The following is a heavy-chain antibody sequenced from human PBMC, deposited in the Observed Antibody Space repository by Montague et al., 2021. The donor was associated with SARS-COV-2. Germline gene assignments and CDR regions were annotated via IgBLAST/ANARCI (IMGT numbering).Heavy chain of an antibody. V-gene: IGHV3-9*02. CDR2: ISWNSGSI. Sequence: SLRLSCAASGFTSDDYAMHWVRQAPGKGLEWVSGISWNSGSIGYADSVKGRFTISRDNAKNSLYLQMNSLRAEDTALYYCAKILGGDAFDIWGQGTMVTVSS. J-gene: IGHJ3*02. CDR1: GFTSDDYA. CDR3: AKILGGDAFDI. D-gene: IGHD3-3*01.